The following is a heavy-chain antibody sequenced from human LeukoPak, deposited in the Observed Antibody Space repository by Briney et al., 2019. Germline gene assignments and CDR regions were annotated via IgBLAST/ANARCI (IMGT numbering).Heavy chain of an antibody. V-gene: IGHV4-34*01. J-gene: IGHJ4*02. D-gene: IGHD3-22*01. CDR1: GGSFSGYY. CDR2: INHSGST. Sequence: PSETLSLTCAVYGGSFSGYYWSWIRQPPGKGLEWIGEINHSGSTNYNPSLKSRVTISVDTSKNQFSLKLSSVTAADTAVYYCARVFGSSGYYSPFDYWGQGTLVTVSS. CDR3: ARVFGSSGYYSPFDY.